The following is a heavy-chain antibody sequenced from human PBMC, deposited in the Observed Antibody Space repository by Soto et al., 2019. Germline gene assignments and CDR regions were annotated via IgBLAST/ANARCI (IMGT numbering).Heavy chain of an antibody. CDR3: ARVVRNYYDSSGYYVGPNDAFDI. D-gene: IGHD3-22*01. Sequence: QVQLVQSGAEVKKPGASVKVSCKASGYTFTSYDINWVRQATGQGLEWMGWMNPNSGNTGYAQKFQGRVTMTRNTSISKAYMELSSLRSEDTAVYYCARVVRNYYDSSGYYVGPNDAFDIWGQGTMVTVSS. CDR2: MNPNSGNT. CDR1: GYTFTSYD. V-gene: IGHV1-8*01. J-gene: IGHJ3*02.